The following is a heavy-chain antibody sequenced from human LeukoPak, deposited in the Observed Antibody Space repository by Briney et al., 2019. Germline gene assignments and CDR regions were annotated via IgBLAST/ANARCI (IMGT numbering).Heavy chain of an antibody. CDR2: ISANGNTT. CDR1: GFTFISYA. V-gene: IGHV3-23*01. Sequence: GGSLRLSCAASGFTFISYAMSWVRQAPGKGLEGVSGISANGNTTKYADSVKGRFTISRDNSKNTVFLQMNSLRADDTAVYYCAKEGRIAAGTGDYFDYWGQGTLVTVSS. CDR3: AKEGRIAAGTGDYFDY. D-gene: IGHD6-13*01. J-gene: IGHJ4*02.